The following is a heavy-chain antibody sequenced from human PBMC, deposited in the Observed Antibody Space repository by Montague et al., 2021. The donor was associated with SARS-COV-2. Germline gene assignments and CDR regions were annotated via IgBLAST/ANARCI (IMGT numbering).Heavy chain of an antibody. Sequence: SLRFSCAASGFYFSYAMHWVRQAPGKGLEWVALISNDGSNIHYADSVKGRFTISRDNSKSTLYLQMNSLRTEDTAVYYCARESGSFHDGGYFDYWGQGSLVTVSS. CDR3: ARESGSFHDGGYFDY. V-gene: IGHV3-30*04. CDR1: GFYFSYA. CDR2: ISNDGSNI. J-gene: IGHJ4*02. D-gene: IGHD1-26*01.